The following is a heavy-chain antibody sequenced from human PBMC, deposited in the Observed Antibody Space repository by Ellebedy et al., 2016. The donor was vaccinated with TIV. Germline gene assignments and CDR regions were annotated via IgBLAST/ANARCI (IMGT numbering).Heavy chain of an antibody. Sequence: SVKVSXXASGGTFSSYAISWVRQAPGQGLEWMGGIIPIFGTANYAQKFQGRVTITADESTSTAYMELRSLRSDDTAVYYCARVFSSNYDYWGQGTLVTVSS. CDR2: IIPIFGTA. D-gene: IGHD3-9*01. CDR1: GGTFSSYA. V-gene: IGHV1-69*13. CDR3: ARVFSSNYDY. J-gene: IGHJ4*02.